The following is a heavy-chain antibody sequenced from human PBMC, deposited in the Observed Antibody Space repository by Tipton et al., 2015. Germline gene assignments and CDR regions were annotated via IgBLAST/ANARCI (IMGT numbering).Heavy chain of an antibody. D-gene: IGHD3-3*01. CDR1: GFTFGSYA. V-gene: IGHV3-23*04. Sequence: VQLVQSGGGLVKPGGSLRLFCAASGFTFGSYAMTWVRQAPGKGLEWVSSISGSGGSTYYADSVKGRLTISRDQSKSTVFLQLNSLRAGDTAEYYCARDINKDFWSGCLDSWGQGTLVTVSS. J-gene: IGHJ4*02. CDR3: ARDINKDFWSGCLDS. CDR2: ISGSGGST.